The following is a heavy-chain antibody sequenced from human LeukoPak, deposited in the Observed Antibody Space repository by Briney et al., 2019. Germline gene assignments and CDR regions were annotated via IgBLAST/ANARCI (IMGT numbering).Heavy chain of an antibody. J-gene: IGHJ6*02. CDR2: IYYSGST. Sequence: SETLSLTCTVSGGSINNYYWSWIRQPPGKGLEWIGYIYYSGSTNYNPSLKSRVTMSVDTSKNQFSLKLSSVTAADTAVYYCARDSAAAGKGYYYYYGMDVWGQGTTVTVSS. CDR1: GGSINNYY. CDR3: ARDSAAAGKGYYYYYGMDV. V-gene: IGHV4-59*12. D-gene: IGHD6-13*01.